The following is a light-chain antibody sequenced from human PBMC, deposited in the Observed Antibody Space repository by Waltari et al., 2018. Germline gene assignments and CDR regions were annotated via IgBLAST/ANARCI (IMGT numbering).Light chain of an antibody. CDR1: QSGLYSSNNKNY. Sequence: IVMTQSPDSLAVSLGERATITCKSSQSGLYSSNNKNYLAWYQQKPGQPPKLLISWASTRETGVPDRVSGSCSGADFTRTISSLQVEDVAGYYYQQYCSTLSSTFGQGTKLHIK. CDR2: WAS. J-gene: IGKJ2*01. V-gene: IGKV4-1*01. CDR3: QQYCSTLSST.